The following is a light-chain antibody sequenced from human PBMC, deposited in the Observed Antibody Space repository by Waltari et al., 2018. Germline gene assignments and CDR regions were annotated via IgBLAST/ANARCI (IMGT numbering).Light chain of an antibody. CDR1: QSVSSSY. J-gene: IGKJ4*01. V-gene: IGKV3-20*01. Sequence: EIVLTQSPGTLSLSPGDRATLSCRASQSVSSSYLAWYQQSHGQAPRLLIYAASSRATGIPDRFSGSGSGTEFTLTISRLEPEDFAVYYCQQYGSSPLTFGGGTKVEI. CDR2: AAS. CDR3: QQYGSSPLT.